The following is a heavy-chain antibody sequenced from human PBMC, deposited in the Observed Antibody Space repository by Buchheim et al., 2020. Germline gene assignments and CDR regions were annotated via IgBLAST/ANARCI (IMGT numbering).Heavy chain of an antibody. V-gene: IGHV4-59*08. J-gene: IGHJ4*02. D-gene: IGHD2-15*01. CDR3: ARLSRRWSLDY. CDR1: GGSISSYY. CDR2: IYYSGST. Sequence: QVQLQESGPGLVKPSETLSLTCTVSGGSISSYYWSWIRQPPGKGLEWIGYIYYSGSTNYNPSLKSRVTISVDTSKNQFSLKLSSVTAADTAVDYCARLSRRWSLDYWGQGTL.